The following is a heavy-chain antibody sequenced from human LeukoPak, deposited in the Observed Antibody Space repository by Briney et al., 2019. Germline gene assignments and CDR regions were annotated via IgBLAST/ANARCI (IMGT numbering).Heavy chain of an antibody. Sequence: PGGSLRLSCAASGFTFSSYAMRWVRQAPGKGLEWVSAISGSGGSTYYADSVKGRFTISRDNSKNTLYLQMNSLRAEDTAVYYCASDRGITIFGVVGLFDYWGQGTLVTVSS. CDR2: ISGSGGST. CDR3: ASDRGITIFGVVGLFDY. V-gene: IGHV3-23*01. CDR1: GFTFSSYA. J-gene: IGHJ4*02. D-gene: IGHD3-3*01.